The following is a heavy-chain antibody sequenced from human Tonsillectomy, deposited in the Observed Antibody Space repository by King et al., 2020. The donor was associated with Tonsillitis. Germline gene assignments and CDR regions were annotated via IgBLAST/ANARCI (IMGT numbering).Heavy chain of an antibody. CDR1: GFTFSDYY. CDR2: ITSSSSYT. Sequence: VQLVESGGGLVKPGGSVRLSCAASGFTFSDYYMSWIRQAPGKGLEWVSYITSSSSYTNYADSVKGRFTISRDNDKNSLYLQMNSLRAEDTAVYYCARCDRDTAMLSDYWGQGTLVTVSS. CDR3: ARCDRDTAMLSDY. J-gene: IGHJ4*02. D-gene: IGHD5-18*01. V-gene: IGHV3-11*05.